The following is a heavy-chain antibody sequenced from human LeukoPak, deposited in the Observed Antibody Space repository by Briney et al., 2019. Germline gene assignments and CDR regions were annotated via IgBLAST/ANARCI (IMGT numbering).Heavy chain of an antibody. D-gene: IGHD6-13*01. CDR3: ARDSPYSSSSLGFDY. Sequence: GASVKVSCKASGYTFTSYGISWVRQAPGQGLEWMGWISAYNGNTNYPQKLQGRVTMTTDTSTNTAYMELRSLTSDDTAVYYCARDSPYSSSSLGFDYWGRGTLVTVSS. V-gene: IGHV1-18*01. CDR1: GYTFTSYG. CDR2: ISAYNGNT. J-gene: IGHJ4*02.